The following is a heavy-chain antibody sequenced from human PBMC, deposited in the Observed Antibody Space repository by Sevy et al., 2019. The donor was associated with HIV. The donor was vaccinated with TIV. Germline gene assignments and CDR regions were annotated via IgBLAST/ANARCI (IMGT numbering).Heavy chain of an antibody. CDR1: GFTFNIYS. CDR3: ARGRGDPRADCFDY. Sequence: VGSLRLSCAASGFTFNIYSMNWVRQAPGKGLEWVSSISGSSSYIFYADSVKGRFTISRDNAKNSLYLQMNSLRAEDTAVYYCARGRGDPRADCFDYWGQGTLVTVSS. V-gene: IGHV3-21*01. J-gene: IGHJ4*02. D-gene: IGHD2-21*02. CDR2: ISGSSSYI.